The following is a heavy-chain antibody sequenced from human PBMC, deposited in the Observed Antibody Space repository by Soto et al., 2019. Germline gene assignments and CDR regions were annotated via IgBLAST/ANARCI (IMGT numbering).Heavy chain of an antibody. Sequence: QLQLQESGPGLVKPSETLSLTCTVSGGSISSSSYYWGWIRQPPGKGLEWIGSIYYSGSTYYNPSLKSRVTISVDTSKNQFSLKLSSVTAADTAVYYCARHAHYYDSSGGFDYWGHVSLVTVSS. D-gene: IGHD3-22*01. CDR2: IYYSGST. CDR3: ARHAHYYDSSGGFDY. V-gene: IGHV4-39*01. J-gene: IGHJ4*01. CDR1: GGSISSSSYY.